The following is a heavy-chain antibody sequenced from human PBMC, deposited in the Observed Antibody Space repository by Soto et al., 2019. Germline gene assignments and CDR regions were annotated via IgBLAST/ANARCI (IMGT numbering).Heavy chain of an antibody. CDR1: GFTFSRYS. D-gene: IGHD2-21*01. J-gene: IGHJ4*02. CDR3: ASEYCIGNSCYSRIFDY. CDR2: ISSTSTYI. V-gene: IGHV3-21*01. Sequence: GGSLRLSCEGSGFTFSRYSMNWVRQAPGKGLEWVASISSTSTYIYYGDFVKGRFSIARDNAKNSLYLQMDSLRDEDTALYYCASEYCIGNSCYSRIFDYWGQGTLVTVSS.